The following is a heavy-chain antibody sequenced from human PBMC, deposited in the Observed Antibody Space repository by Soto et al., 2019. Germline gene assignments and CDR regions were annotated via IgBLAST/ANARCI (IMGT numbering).Heavy chain of an antibody. CDR1: GGTFSSYA. CDR2: IIPIFGTA. V-gene: IGHV1-69*06. Sequence: ASVKVSCKASGGTFSSYAISWVRQAPGQGLEWMGGIIPIFGTANYAQKFQGRVTITADKSTSTAYMEPSSLRSEDTAVYYCARLNWNYALYYYYGMDVWGQGTTVTVSS. CDR3: ARLNWNYALYYYYGMDV. D-gene: IGHD1-7*01. J-gene: IGHJ6*02.